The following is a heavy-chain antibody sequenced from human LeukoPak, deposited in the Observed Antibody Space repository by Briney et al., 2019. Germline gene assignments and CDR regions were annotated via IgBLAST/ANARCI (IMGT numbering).Heavy chain of an antibody. CDR2: MSYDGFSK. CDR1: GIAFSNSI. D-gene: IGHD3-22*01. J-gene: IGHJ3*01. Sequence: PGGSLRLSCVASGIAFSNSIMHWVRQAPGKGLEWVSAMSYDGFSKYYADSMKGRLTISRDDSKNTVYLQMKSLRPEDTAVYYCAGEGHTSGYCGTFDVWGQGTTVAVS. V-gene: IGHV3-30*04. CDR3: AGEGHTSGYCGTFDV.